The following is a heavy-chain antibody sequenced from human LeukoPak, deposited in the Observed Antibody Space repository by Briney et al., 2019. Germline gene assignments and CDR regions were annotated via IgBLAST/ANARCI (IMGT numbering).Heavy chain of an antibody. J-gene: IGHJ2*01. CDR2: IIPIFGTA. Sequence: SVKVFCKASGGTFSRYAISWVRQAPGQGLEWMGGIIPIFGTANYVQKFQGRVTITTDESTSTAYMELSSLRSEDTAVYYCARDFSSTGVGYFDLWGRGTLVTVSS. CDR1: GGTFSRYA. CDR3: ARDFSSTGVGYFDL. V-gene: IGHV1-69*05. D-gene: IGHD2-2*01.